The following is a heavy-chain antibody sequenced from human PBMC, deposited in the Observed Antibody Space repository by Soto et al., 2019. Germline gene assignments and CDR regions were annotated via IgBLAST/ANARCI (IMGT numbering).Heavy chain of an antibody. J-gene: IGHJ6*02. Sequence: QVQLQESGPGLVKASQTLSLRCTVSGGSISSGGYYWNWIRQHPGKGLEWIGYIYYSGSSKYNPSLKSRLSISLDTSKNQFSLKLTSVTDADTAVYYCARWGANYYFYGMDVWGQGTTVTVSS. D-gene: IGHD3-16*01. CDR1: GGSISSGGYY. CDR2: IYYSGSS. CDR3: ARWGANYYFYGMDV. V-gene: IGHV4-31*03.